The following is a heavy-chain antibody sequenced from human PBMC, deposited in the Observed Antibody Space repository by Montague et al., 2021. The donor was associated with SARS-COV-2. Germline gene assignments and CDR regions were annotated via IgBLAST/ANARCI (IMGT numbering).Heavy chain of an antibody. J-gene: IGHJ6*03. Sequence: SETLSLTCTVSGGSISSYYWGWIRQPAGKGLEWIGRIYTSGSTNYNPSLKSRVTMSVDTSKNQFSLKLSSVTAADTAVYYCARVGGITIFGVAQQYYYYMDVWGKGTTVTVSS. D-gene: IGHD3-3*01. CDR3: ARVGGITIFGVAQQYYYYMDV. CDR2: IYTSGST. V-gene: IGHV4-4*07. CDR1: GGSISSYY.